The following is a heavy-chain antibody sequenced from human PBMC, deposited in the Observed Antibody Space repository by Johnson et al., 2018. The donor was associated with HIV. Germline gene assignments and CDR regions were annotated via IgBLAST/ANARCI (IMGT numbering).Heavy chain of an antibody. CDR1: GFTFDDYG. Sequence: VQLVESGGGVVRPGGSLRLSCAASGFTFDDYGMSWVRQAPGKGLEWIGHIKSNGDGATTDYAAPLRGRFTISRDDSKNTLFLQMNNLKIEDTDLYFCTTGQVNTVMRLFTFQGPAFDFWGQGTMVTVS. J-gene: IGHJ3*01. CDR2: IKSNGDGATT. CDR3: TTGQVNTVMRLFTFQGPAFDF. D-gene: IGHD2/OR15-2a*01. V-gene: IGHV3-15*01.